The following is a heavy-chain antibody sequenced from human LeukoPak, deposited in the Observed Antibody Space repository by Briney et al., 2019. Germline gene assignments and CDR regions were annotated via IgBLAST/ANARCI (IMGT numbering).Heavy chain of an antibody. CDR1: GFTFDDYG. V-gene: IGHV3-20*04. Sequence: RPGGSLRLSCAASGFTFDDYGMSWVRQAPGKGLEWVSGINWNGGSTGYADSVKGRFTISRDNAKNPLYLQMNSLRAEDTAVYYCARVLEYYYDSSGYSQAFDYWGQGTLVTVSS. D-gene: IGHD3-22*01. J-gene: IGHJ4*02. CDR3: ARVLEYYYDSSGYSQAFDY. CDR2: INWNGGST.